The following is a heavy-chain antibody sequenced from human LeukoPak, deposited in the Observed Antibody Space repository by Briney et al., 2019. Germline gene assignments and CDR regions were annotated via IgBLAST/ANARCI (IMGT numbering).Heavy chain of an antibody. CDR1: GGFISSYY. V-gene: IGHV4-4*07. Sequence: PSETLSLTCTVSGGFISSYYWSWIRQPAGKGLEWIGRIYTSGSTNYNPSLKSRVTMSVDTSKNQFSLKLSSVTAADTAVYYCARDVMYGSGWYGNFDYWGQGTLVTVSS. CDR2: IYTSGST. D-gene: IGHD6-19*01. J-gene: IGHJ4*02. CDR3: ARDVMYGSGWYGNFDY.